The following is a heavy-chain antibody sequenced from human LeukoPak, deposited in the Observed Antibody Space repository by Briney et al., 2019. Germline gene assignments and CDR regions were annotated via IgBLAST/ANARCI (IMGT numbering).Heavy chain of an antibody. CDR3: AKGKGLSYYGSGSLSRGGMDV. Sequence: GRSLRLSCPAAGFTFDDYAMHWVRQAAGKGREWVAGIRWNSGSIGYGGSVKGRFTISRDNAKHSLYLQMNSLRAEDTALYYCAKGKGLSYYGSGSLSRGGMDVWGQGTTVTVSS. J-gene: IGHJ6*02. CDR1: GFTFDDYA. V-gene: IGHV3-9*01. D-gene: IGHD3-10*01. CDR2: IRWNSGSI.